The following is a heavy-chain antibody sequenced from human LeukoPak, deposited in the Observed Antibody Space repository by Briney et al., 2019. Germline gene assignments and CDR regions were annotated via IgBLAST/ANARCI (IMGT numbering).Heavy chain of an antibody. CDR3: ARGFLDY. CDR1: GFTFSTYW. Sequence: GGSLRLSCAASGFTFSTYWMGWVRQAPGRGLEWVANIKPDGSDKYYVDSVKGRFTISRDNAKNSLYLQMNSLRAEGSAVYYCARGFLDYWGQGTLVTVSS. CDR2: IKPDGSDK. D-gene: IGHD3-3*01. J-gene: IGHJ4*02. V-gene: IGHV3-7*04.